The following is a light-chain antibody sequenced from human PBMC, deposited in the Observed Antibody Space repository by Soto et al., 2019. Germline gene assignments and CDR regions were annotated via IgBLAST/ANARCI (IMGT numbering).Light chain of an antibody. CDR2: GAS. J-gene: IGKJ1*01. CDR3: QQYYNWPRT. CDR1: QPISRN. Sequence: EIVMTQSPDNLSVSLGQGATLSCRASQPISRNLAWYQQKPGQAPRLLIYGASTRATDIPGRFSGGGSGTEFTLTISSLQSEDFAIYYCQQYYNWPRTFGQGTKVDIK. V-gene: IGKV3-15*01.